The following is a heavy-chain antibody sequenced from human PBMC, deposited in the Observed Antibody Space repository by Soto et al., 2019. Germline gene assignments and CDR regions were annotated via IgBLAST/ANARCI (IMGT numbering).Heavy chain of an antibody. CDR1: GSTFSSYA. J-gene: IGHJ5*02. CDR3: AKVGWLRSPYNWFDP. V-gene: IGHV3-23*01. Sequence: GGSLRLSCAASGSTFSSYAMSWVRQAPGKGLEWVTAISGSGGSTYYADSVKGRFTISRDNSKNTLYLQMNSLRAEDTAVYYCAKVGWLRSPYNWFDPWGQGTLVTVSS. D-gene: IGHD5-12*01. CDR2: ISGSGGST.